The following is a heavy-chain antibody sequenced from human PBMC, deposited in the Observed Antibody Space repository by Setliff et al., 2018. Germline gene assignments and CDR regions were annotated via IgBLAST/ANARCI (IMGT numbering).Heavy chain of an antibody. CDR2: IYYSGST. J-gene: IGHJ5*02. CDR3: ARGAGWWDL. V-gene: IGHV4-39*01. CDR1: GASISSSRDY. Sequence: SETLSLTCTVSGASISSSRDYWGWIRQPPGKGLEWIGSIYYSGSTYYNPSLKSRVTISVDTSKNQFSLKLSSVTAADTAVYYCARGAGWWDLWGPGTLVTVSS.